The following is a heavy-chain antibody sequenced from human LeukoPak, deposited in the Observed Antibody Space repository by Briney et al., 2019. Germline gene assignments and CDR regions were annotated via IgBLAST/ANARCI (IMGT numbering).Heavy chain of an antibody. CDR2: LSYDGSNK. CDR1: GFTFSSYG. Sequence: GRSLRLSCAASGFTFSSYGMHWVRQAPGKGLEWVAVLSYDGSNKYYADSVKGRFTISRDNSKNTLYLQMNSLRAEDTAVYYCAKGSYSSSWVPGYFDYWGQGTLVTVSS. J-gene: IGHJ4*02. CDR3: AKGSYSSSWVPGYFDY. V-gene: IGHV3-30*18. D-gene: IGHD6-13*01.